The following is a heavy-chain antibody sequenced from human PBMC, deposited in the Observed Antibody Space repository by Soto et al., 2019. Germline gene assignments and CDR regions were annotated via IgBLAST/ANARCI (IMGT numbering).Heavy chain of an antibody. CDR2: IFPIFGTA. CDR1: GGTFSSYA. Sequence: QVQLVQSGAEVKKPGSSVKVSCKASGGTFSSYAISWVRQATGQGLEWMGGIFPIFGTANYAQKFQGRVTITADESTSTGYMELSSLRSEDTAVYYCARDHQGFGVYGMDVWGQGTTVTVSS. J-gene: IGHJ6*02. D-gene: IGHD3-10*01. V-gene: IGHV1-69*12. CDR3: ARDHQGFGVYGMDV.